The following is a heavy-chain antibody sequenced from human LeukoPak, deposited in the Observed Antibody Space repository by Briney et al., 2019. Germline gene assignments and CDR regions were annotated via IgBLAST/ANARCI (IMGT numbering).Heavy chain of an antibody. CDR1: GYTFTSYG. CDR3: ARGGYCGGDCYSPSNYYGMDV. J-gene: IGHJ6*02. Sequence: GASVKVSCKASGYTFTSYGISWVRQAPGQGLEWMGWISAYNGNTNYAQKLQGRVTMTTDTSTSTAYMELRSLRSDDTAVHYCARGGYCGGDCYSPSNYYGMDVWGQGTTVTVSS. D-gene: IGHD2-21*02. CDR2: ISAYNGNT. V-gene: IGHV1-18*01.